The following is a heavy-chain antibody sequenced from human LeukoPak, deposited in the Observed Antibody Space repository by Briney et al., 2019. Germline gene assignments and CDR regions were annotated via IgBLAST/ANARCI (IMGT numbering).Heavy chain of an antibody. V-gene: IGHV3-48*04. Sequence: GSLRLSCAASGFTFSSYSIDWVRQAPGKGLEWLSYISSSSSAIYYADSVKGRFTISRDNAKNSVYLQMNSLRAEDTAVYYCARVWSSGYTKDYWGQGTLVTVSS. CDR2: ISSSSSAI. D-gene: IGHD3-22*01. CDR3: ARVWSSGYTKDY. J-gene: IGHJ4*02. CDR1: GFTFSSYS.